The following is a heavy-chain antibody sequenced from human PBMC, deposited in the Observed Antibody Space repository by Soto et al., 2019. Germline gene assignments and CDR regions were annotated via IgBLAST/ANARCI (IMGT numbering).Heavy chain of an antibody. CDR3: TTLSTDPIVNPDQDYYYYYMDV. CDR2: IKSKTDGGTT. D-gene: IGHD2-2*01. CDR1: GFTFSNAW. V-gene: IGHV3-15*01. Sequence: GGSLRLSCAASGFTFSNAWMSWVRQAPGKGLEWVGRIKSKTDGGTTDYAAPVKGRFTISRDDSKNTLYLQMNSLKTEDTAVYYCTTLSTDPIVNPDQDYYYYYMDVWGKGTTVTVSS. J-gene: IGHJ6*03.